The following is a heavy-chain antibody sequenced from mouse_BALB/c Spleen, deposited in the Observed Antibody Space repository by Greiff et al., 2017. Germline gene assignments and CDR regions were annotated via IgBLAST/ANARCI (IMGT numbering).Heavy chain of an antibody. CDR1: GFTFSNYW. Sequence: EVKLVESGGGLVQPGGSMKLSCVASGFTFSNYWMNWVRQSPEKGLEWVAEIRLKSNNYATHYAESVKGRFTISRDDSKSSVYLQMNNLRAEDTGIYYCTGGSSGSPFGYWGQGTTLTVSS. J-gene: IGHJ2*01. V-gene: IGHV6-6*02. CDR3: TGGSSGSPFGY. D-gene: IGHD3-1*01. CDR2: IRLKSNNYAT.